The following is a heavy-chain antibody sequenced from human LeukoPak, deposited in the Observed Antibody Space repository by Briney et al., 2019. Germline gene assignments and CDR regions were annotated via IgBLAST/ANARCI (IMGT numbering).Heavy chain of an antibody. D-gene: IGHD2/OR15-2a*01. CDR1: GGSISSSSYY. Sequence: PSETLSLTCTVSGGSISSSSYYWGWIRQPPGKGPEWIVSMYYSGSTFYNPSLKSRVTMSVDTSKNQFSLKMSSVTAADTAVYFCADTYGNWGQGTLVTVSS. CDR2: MYYSGST. CDR3: ADTYGN. V-gene: IGHV4-39*07. J-gene: IGHJ4*02.